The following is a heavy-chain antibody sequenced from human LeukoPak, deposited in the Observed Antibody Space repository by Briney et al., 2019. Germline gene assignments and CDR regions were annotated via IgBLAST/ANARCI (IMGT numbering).Heavy chain of an antibody. J-gene: IGHJ6*04. V-gene: IGHV4-34*01. Sequence: SETLSLTCAVYGGSFSGYYWSWIRQPPGKGLEWIGEINHSGSTNYNPSLKSRVTISVDTSKNQFSLKLSSVTAADTAVYYCARTDGDYGRRYYYYYGMDVWGKGTTVTVSS. CDR1: GGSFSGYY. CDR2: INHSGST. CDR3: ARTDGDYGRRYYYYYGMDV. D-gene: IGHD4-17*01.